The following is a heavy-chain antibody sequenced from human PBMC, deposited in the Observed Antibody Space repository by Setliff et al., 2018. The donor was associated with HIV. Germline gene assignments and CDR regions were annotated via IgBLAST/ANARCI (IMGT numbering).Heavy chain of an antibody. CDR1: GYSISSGYY. D-gene: IGHD3-10*01. J-gene: IGHJ4*02. CDR2: IYHSAST. Sequence: LSLTCAVSGYSISSGYYWGWIRQPPGKGLEWIGSIYHSASTYYNPSLKSRVTISVDTSKSQFSLRLNSVTATDTALYYCARGRFHRLHRPYSGSGSLGIQYFDYWGQGTLVTVS. V-gene: IGHV4-38-2*01. CDR3: ARGRFHRLHRPYSGSGSLGIQYFDY.